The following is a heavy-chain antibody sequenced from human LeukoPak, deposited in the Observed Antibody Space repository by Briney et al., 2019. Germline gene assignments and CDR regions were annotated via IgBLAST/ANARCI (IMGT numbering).Heavy chain of an antibody. CDR2: SSRRGSTI. CDR1: GFTLSDYY. V-gene: IGHV3-11*01. D-gene: IGHD1-7*01. J-gene: IGHJ4*02. Sequence: GGSLRLSCAASGFTLSDYYMSWIRQAPGKGLEWVSYSSRRGSTIYYADSVKGRFTISRDNVKNSLYLQMNSLRAEDTAVYYCARGPWSGTNDYWGQGTLVTVSS. CDR3: ARGPWSGTNDY.